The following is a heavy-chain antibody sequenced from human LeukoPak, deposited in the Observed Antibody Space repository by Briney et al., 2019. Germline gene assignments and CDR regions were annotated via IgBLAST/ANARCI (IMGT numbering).Heavy chain of an antibody. CDR3: AREIVVITGYFDL. V-gene: IGHV3-21*01. J-gene: IGHJ2*01. CDR1: GFTFSSYS. CDR2: ISSTSTYI. Sequence: GGSLRLSCAASGFTFSSYSINCVRQAPGKGLEWVSSISSTSTYIYYADSVKGRFTISRDNAKNSLFLQMNSLRAEDTAVYYCAREIVVITGYFDLWGRGTLVTVSS. D-gene: IGHD3-22*01.